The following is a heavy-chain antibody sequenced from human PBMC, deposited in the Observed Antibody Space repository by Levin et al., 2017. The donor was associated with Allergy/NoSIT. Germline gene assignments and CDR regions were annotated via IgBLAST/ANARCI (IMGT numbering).Heavy chain of an antibody. V-gene: IGHV3-21*01. CDR3: ARPVPAAINYYYYGMDV. CDR2: ISSSGSYI. D-gene: IGHD2-2*01. J-gene: IGHJ6*02. Sequence: ASETLSLTCAASGFTFSSSTMNWVRQAPGKGLEWVSSISSSGSYIYYADSVKGRFTISRDNAKNSLYLQMNSLRAEDTAVYYCARPVPAAINYYYYGMDVWGQGTTVTVSS. CDR1: GFTFSSST.